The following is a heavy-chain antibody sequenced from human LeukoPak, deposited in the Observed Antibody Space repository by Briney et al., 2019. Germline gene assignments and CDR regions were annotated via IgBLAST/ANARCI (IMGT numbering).Heavy chain of an antibody. CDR1: DGAIAGYS. CDR2: IYYSGST. Sequence: SETPSLTCTVSDGAIAGYSWSWIRQPPGKGLEWIGYIYYSGSTDYNPSLKSRVTISVETSKNQFSLKLSSVTAEDTAVYYCARVEPDRNKLWFGDWGQGTLVTVSS. J-gene: IGHJ4*02. D-gene: IGHD3-10*01. CDR3: ARVEPDRNKLWFGD. V-gene: IGHV4-59*01.